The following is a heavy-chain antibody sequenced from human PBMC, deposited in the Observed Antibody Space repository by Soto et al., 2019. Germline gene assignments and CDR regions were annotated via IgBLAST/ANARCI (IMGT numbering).Heavy chain of an antibody. D-gene: IGHD3-9*01. J-gene: IGHJ4*02. CDR2: IYWDDDK. CDR1: GFSLSTSGVG. CDR3: AHSIRYFDWLHRYFDY. V-gene: IGHV2-5*02. Sequence: QITLKESGPTLVKPTQTLTLTCTFSGFSLSTSGVGVGWIRQPPGKALEWLALIYWDDDKRYSPSLKSRLTINKDTSKNQVLLTMTNMDPVDTATYYCAHSIRYFDWLHRYFDYWGQGTLVTVSS.